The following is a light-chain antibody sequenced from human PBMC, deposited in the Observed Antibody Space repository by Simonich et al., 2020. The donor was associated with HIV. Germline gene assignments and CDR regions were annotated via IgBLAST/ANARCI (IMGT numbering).Light chain of an antibody. CDR1: QSVSNN. CDR2: DAS. CDR3: QQRSNWPPT. Sequence: EIVMTQSPATLSVSPGERATLSCRASQSVSNNLAWYQQKPGQAPRLLIYDASNRATGIPARFSGSGSGTDFTLTISSLEPEDFAVYYCQQRSNWPPTFGQGTKLEIK. J-gene: IGKJ2*01. V-gene: IGKV3-11*01.